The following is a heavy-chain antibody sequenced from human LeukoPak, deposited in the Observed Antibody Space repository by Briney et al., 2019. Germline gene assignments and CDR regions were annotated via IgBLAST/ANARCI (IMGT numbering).Heavy chain of an antibody. CDR1: GFTVSSNY. J-gene: IGHJ4*02. CDR2: IHSGGRT. CDR3: ARIYAQSMYYFDY. V-gene: IGHV3-53*01. Sequence: GSLRLSCAASGFTVSSNYMSWVRQAPGKGLEWVAVIHSGGRTYYADSVKGRFTISRDNSKNTLYLQMNSPRAEGTAVYYCARIYAQSMYYFDYWGQGTLVTVSS. D-gene: IGHD3-16*01.